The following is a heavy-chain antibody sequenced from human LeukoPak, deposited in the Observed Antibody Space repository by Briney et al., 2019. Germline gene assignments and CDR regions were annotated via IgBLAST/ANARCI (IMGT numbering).Heavy chain of an antibody. CDR2: ISAGGGST. CDR1: GLTFSDYS. CDR3: AKDAAGPEY. V-gene: IGHV3-23*01. J-gene: IGHJ4*02. Sequence: GGSLRLSCAVSGLTFSDYSMTWVRQAPGKGLFWVSGISAGGGSTYYADSVEGRFTISRDNSRNTLYLQMNSLSAEDTAVYYCAKDAAGPEYWGQGTLVAVSS. D-gene: IGHD6-13*01.